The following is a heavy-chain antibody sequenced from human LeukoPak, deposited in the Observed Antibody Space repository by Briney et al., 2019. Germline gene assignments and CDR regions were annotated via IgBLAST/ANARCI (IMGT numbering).Heavy chain of an antibody. CDR2: IYYSGNT. J-gene: IGHJ5*02. V-gene: IGHV4-39*01. Sequence: SETLSLTCTVSGDSISSSSYYWGWIRQPPGKGLEWIANIYYSGNTYCNPSLESRVTISVDTSKNQFSLNVSSVTAADTAVYYCARHRYSGSYYWFDPWGQGTLVTVSS. CDR3: ARHRYSGSYYWFDP. CDR1: GDSISSSSYY. D-gene: IGHD1-26*01.